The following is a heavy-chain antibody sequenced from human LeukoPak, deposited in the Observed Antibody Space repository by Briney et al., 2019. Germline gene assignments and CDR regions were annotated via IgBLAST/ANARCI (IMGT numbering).Heavy chain of an antibody. CDR2: IYISGSGST. D-gene: IGHD6-19*01. CDR3: ARDKRVAVAGTYIYYYYMDV. V-gene: IGHV4-4*07. J-gene: IGHJ6*03. CDR1: GGSFSGYY. Sequence: SETLSLTCAVYGGSFSGYYWSWIRQPAGKGLEWIGRIYISGSGSTNYNPSLKSRVTMSVDTSKNQFSLKLSSVTAADTAVYYCARDKRVAVAGTYIYYYYMDVWGNGTTVTISS.